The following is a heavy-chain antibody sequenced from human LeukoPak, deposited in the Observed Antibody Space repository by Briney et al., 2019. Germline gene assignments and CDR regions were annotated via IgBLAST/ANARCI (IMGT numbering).Heavy chain of an antibody. CDR3: AAAPGIAAAGIIGFDY. V-gene: IGHV1-8*01. Sequence: GASVKVSCKASGYTFTSYVIHWVRQATGQGLEWMGWMNPNTGNTVYAQKFQGRVTMTRNTSISTAYMELSSLRSEDTAVYYCAAAPGIAAAGIIGFDYWGQGTPVTVSS. J-gene: IGHJ4*02. CDR1: GYTFTSYV. CDR2: MNPNTGNT. D-gene: IGHD6-13*01.